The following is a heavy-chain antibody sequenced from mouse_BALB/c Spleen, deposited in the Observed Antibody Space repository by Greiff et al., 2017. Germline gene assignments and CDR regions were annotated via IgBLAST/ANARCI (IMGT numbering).Heavy chain of an antibody. CDR2: IWAGGST. Sequence: VKLMESGPGLMAPSQSLSITCTVSGFSLTSYGVHWVRQPPGKGLEWLGVIWAGGSTNYNSALMSRLSISKDNSKSQVFLKMNSLQTDDTAMYYCARDREGCYAMDYWGQGTSVTVSS. J-gene: IGHJ4*01. CDR1: GFSLTSYG. V-gene: IGHV2-9*02. CDR3: ARDREGCYAMDY.